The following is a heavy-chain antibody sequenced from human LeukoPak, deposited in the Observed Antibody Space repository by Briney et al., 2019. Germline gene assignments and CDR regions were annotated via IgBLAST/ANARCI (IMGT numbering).Heavy chain of an antibody. CDR2: INPSGGST. Sequence: ASVKVSCKAPGYTFTSYYMHWVRQAPGQGLEWMGIINPSGGSTSYAQKFQGRVTMTRDTSTSTVYMELSSLRSEDTAVYYCARASSGWYFYYYYYMDVWGKGTTVTVSS. CDR1: GYTFTSYY. D-gene: IGHD6-19*01. CDR3: ARASSGWYFYYYYYMDV. J-gene: IGHJ6*03. V-gene: IGHV1-46*01.